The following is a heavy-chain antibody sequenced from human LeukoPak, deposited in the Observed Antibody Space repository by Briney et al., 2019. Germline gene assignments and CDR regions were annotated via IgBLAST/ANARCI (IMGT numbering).Heavy chain of an antibody. D-gene: IGHD1-1*01. J-gene: IGHJ4*02. CDR2: IKQDGSEK. CDR1: GFTFSSVW. Sequence: GGSLRLSCAASGFTFSSVWMSWVRQAPGKGLEWVATIKQDGSEKYYVDSVKGRFTISRDNAKNSLYLQMNSLRAEDTAVYYCARPVQEWPLDYWGQGTLVTVSS. V-gene: IGHV3-7*01. CDR3: ARPVQEWPLDY.